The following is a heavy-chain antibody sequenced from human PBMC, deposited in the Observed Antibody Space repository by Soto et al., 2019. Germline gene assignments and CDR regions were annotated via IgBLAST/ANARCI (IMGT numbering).Heavy chain of an antibody. CDR1: GFSLSTSEVG. V-gene: IGHV2-5*02. CDR3: AHRQLYNGAWNEGTFDY. J-gene: IGHJ4*02. CDR2: IYWDDDK. D-gene: IGHD1-1*01. Sequence: TGPTLVNHKQTLTKTCTFSGFSLSTSEVGVGWIRQPPGQALEWVALIYWDDDKRYNPSLKTRVTITKDTSKNQVVLTMTNMDPVDTATYYCAHRQLYNGAWNEGTFDYWGQGALVTVSS.